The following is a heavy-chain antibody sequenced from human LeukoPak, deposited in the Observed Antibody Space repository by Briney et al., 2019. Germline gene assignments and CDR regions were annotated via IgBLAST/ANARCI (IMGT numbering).Heavy chain of an antibody. CDR2: TYYRSNWYN. Sequence: SQTHSLTCAISGDSVSSNSATWNWIRQSPSRGLEWLGRTYYRSNWYNDYAESVKGRITIHPDTSKNQFSLQLNSVTPEDTAVYYCARDLAGFGGYSYGMVDYWGQGTLVTVSS. J-gene: IGHJ4*02. CDR3: ARDLAGFGGYSYGMVDY. V-gene: IGHV6-1*01. CDR1: GDSVSSNSAT. D-gene: IGHD5-18*01.